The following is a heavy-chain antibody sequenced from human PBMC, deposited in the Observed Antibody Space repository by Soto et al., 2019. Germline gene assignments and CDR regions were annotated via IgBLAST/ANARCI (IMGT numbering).Heavy chain of an antibody. Sequence: QVQLQESGPGLVKPSQTLSLTCTVSGGSISSGGYYWSWIRQHPGKGLEWIGYIYYSGSTYYNPSRKSRVNISVDTSKNQFSLKLSSVTAADTAVYYCAWSYDSSCYYVLRAFDIWGQGTMVTVSS. D-gene: IGHD3-22*01. CDR2: IYYSGST. CDR1: GGSISSGGYY. V-gene: IGHV4-31*03. CDR3: AWSYDSSCYYVLRAFDI. J-gene: IGHJ3*02.